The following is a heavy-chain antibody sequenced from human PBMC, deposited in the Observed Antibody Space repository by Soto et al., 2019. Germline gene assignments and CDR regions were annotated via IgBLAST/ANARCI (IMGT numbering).Heavy chain of an antibody. J-gene: IGHJ4*02. CDR3: AHRVLRAVFGLVTTTAIYFDF. D-gene: IGHD3-3*01. CDR2: IYWDDDK. Sequence: QITLNASGPTVVKPTETLTLTCTFSGFSLTTSGVGVGWVRQSPGKAPQWLAFIYWDDDKRYSTSLKSSLTSTKDTSKNQVGPTMANVDPADTATYYCAHRVLRAVFGLVTTTAIYFDFWGQGTPVVVSS. CDR1: GFSLTTSGVG. V-gene: IGHV2-5*02.